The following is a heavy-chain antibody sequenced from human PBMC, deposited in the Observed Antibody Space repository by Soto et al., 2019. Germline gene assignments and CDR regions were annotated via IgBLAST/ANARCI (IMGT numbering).Heavy chain of an antibody. D-gene: IGHD2-2*01. Sequence: GGSLRLSCAASGFTFSSYWMSWVRQAPGKGLEWVANIKQDGSEKNNVHSVKGRLTITRDNAENSLYLQMNSLRVEETAVYYCERVVDCSSTSCYLYYYYYYMDVWGKGTTVTVSS. J-gene: IGHJ6*03. V-gene: IGHV3-7*01. CDR3: ERVVDCSSTSCYLYYYYYYMDV. CDR2: IKQDGSEK. CDR1: GFTFSSYW.